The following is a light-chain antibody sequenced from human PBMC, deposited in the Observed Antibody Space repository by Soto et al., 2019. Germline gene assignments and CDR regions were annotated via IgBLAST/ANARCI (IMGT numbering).Light chain of an antibody. V-gene: IGKV3-11*01. CDR2: DAS. CDR1: QNVNSD. Sequence: EIVLTQSPATLSLSPGERATLSCRASQNVNSDLAWYQQRPGQAPRLLIYDASTRAPGIPARFGGSGSGSDTPPAISSQESDYSAFYYCQQRNMWPRTFGPGTRVEIK. CDR3: QQRNMWPRT. J-gene: IGKJ1*01.